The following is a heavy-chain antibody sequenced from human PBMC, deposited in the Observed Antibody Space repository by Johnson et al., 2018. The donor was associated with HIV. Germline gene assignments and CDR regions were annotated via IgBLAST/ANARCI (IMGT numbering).Heavy chain of an antibody. Sequence: VQLVESGGGLVQPGGSLRLSCAASGFTFSSYDMHWVRQATGKGLEWVSAIGTAGDTYYPGSVKGRFTISRENAKNSLYLQMNSLRAEDTAVYYCATFGYTSGWIVTDDVFDIWGQGTMVTVSS. CDR3: ATFGYTSGWIVTDDVFDI. V-gene: IGHV3-13*01. CDR1: GFTFSSYD. D-gene: IGHD6-19*01. J-gene: IGHJ3*02. CDR2: IGTAGDT.